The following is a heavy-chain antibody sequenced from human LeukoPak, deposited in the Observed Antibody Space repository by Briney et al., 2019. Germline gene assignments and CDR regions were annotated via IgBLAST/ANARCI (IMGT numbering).Heavy chain of an antibody. Sequence: SETLSLTCSVSGCSTSGSYWSWIRQSPGKGLQWIGYIHYTGITNYNPSLKSRVTISIDTPKNEVSLRVTSVTAADTAVYYCARTGYGRDYYGMDVWGQGTTVTVSS. CDR1: GCSTSGSY. V-gene: IGHV4-59*01. J-gene: IGHJ6*02. CDR3: ARTGYGRDYYGMDV. CDR2: IHYTGIT. D-gene: IGHD1-26*01.